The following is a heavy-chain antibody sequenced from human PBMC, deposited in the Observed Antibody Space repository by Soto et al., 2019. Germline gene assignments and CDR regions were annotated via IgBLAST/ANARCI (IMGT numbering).Heavy chain of an antibody. D-gene: IGHD2-21*01. CDR3: ARGRRIGPAPGNPPDY. Sequence: QVQLVESGGGVVQPGRSLRLSCAASGFTFSSYAMHWVRQAPGKGLEWVAVISYDGSNKYYADSVKGRFTISRDNSKNTLYLQMNSLRAEDTAVYYCARGRRIGPAPGNPPDYWGQGTLVTVSS. CDR1: GFTFSSYA. J-gene: IGHJ4*02. V-gene: IGHV3-30-3*01. CDR2: ISYDGSNK.